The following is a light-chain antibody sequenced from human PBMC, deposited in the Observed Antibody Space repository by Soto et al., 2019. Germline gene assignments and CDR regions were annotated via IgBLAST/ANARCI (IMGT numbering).Light chain of an antibody. J-gene: IGKJ5*01. V-gene: IGKV3D-15*01. CDR2: GAS. Sequence: EIVMTQSPATLSVSPGERATLSCRASQIISNNLAWYQQKPGQAPRLLIYGASTRATGFPARFSGSGSGTEFTLTISSLQSEDFAVYSCQQYNDWPITFGQGTRLDIK. CDR3: QQYNDWPIT. CDR1: QIISNN.